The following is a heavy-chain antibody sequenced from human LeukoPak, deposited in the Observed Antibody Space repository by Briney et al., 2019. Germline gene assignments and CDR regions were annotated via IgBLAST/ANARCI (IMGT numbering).Heavy chain of an antibody. J-gene: IGHJ5*02. D-gene: IGHD3-22*01. CDR3: ASWHYDSSGYQNWFDP. CDR2: IIPIFGTA. V-gene: IGHV1-69*06. Sequence: ASVKVSCKASGYTFTNYGISWVRQAPGQGLEWMGGIIPIFGTANYAQKFQGRVTITADKSTSTAYMELSSLRSEDTAVYYCASWHYDSSGYQNWFDPWGQGTLVTVSS. CDR1: GYTFTNYG.